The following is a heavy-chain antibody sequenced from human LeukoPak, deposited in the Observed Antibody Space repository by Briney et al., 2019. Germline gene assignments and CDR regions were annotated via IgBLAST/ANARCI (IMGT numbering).Heavy chain of an antibody. Sequence: SETLSLTCAVYGGSFSNCYWSWIRQTPGKGMEWIGEINDSGRTNYNPSLMSRVTVSVDTSKNQFSLRLTSVTATDTAVYYCARRWNYGRNYYIDVWGKGAAVSVSS. V-gene: IGHV4-34*01. D-gene: IGHD1-7*01. CDR3: ARRWNYGRNYYIDV. J-gene: IGHJ6*03. CDR1: GGSFSNCY. CDR2: INDSGRT.